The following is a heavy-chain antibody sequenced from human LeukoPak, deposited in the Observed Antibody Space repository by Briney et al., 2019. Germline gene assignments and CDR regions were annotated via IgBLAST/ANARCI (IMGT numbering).Heavy chain of an antibody. CDR3: ARDRLYCSGGSCYLGYAFDI. J-gene: IGHJ3*02. D-gene: IGHD2-15*01. Sequence: ASVKVSCKASGYTFTSYGISWVRQAPGQGLEWMGWINPNSGGTNYAQKFQGWVTMTRDTSISTAYMELSRLRSDDTAVYYCARDRLYCSGGSCYLGYAFDIWGQGTMVTVSS. V-gene: IGHV1-2*04. CDR1: GYTFTSYG. CDR2: INPNSGGT.